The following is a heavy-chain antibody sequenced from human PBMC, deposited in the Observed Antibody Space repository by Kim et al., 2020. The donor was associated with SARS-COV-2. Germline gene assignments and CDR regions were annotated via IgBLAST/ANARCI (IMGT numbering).Heavy chain of an antibody. CDR2: ISYDGSNK. CDR1: GFTFSSYG. CDR3: ARETWYYDSSGYYYSY. J-gene: IGHJ1*01. D-gene: IGHD3-22*01. V-gene: IGHV3-33*05. Sequence: GGSLRLSCAASGFTFSSYGMHWVRQAPGKGLEWVAVISYDGSNKYYADYVKGRFTISRDNSKNTLYLQMNSLRAEDTAVYYCARETWYYDSSGYYYSYWGQGSLVTVSS.